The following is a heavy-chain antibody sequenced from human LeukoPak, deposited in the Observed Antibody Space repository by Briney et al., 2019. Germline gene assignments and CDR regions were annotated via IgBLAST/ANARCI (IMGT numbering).Heavy chain of an antibody. V-gene: IGHV1-2*02. CDR3: ARQGQSSTSCLNY. D-gene: IGHD2-2*01. CDR1: GYTFTRYY. CDR2: INPNSGGT. J-gene: IGHJ4*02. Sequence: SVTVSCKASGYTFTRYYMQWVRQAPGQGVKGVGWINPNSGGTNYAQKFQGRVTMTRDTSISADYLELSRLRSDDTAVYYCARQGQSSTSCLNYWGQGTLVTVSS.